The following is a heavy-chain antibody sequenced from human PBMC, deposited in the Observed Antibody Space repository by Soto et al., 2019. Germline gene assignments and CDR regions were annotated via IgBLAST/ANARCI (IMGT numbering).Heavy chain of an antibody. CDR3: VIFCGGDGYNH. Sequence: QVQLVESGGGVGQPGGSLRLSCAASGFDFSGHAMHWVRQPPGKGPEWLATVSFDGGDEFYADSVKGRFTISRDNSKSSVFLQMNSLTVEDTATYYCVIFCGGDGYNHWGQGTQVAVSS. CDR2: VSFDGGDE. D-gene: IGHD2-21*02. J-gene: IGHJ4*02. V-gene: IGHV3-30-3*01. CDR1: GFDFSGHA.